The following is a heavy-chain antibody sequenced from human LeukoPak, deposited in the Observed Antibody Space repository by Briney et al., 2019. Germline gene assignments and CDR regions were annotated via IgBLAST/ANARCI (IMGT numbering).Heavy chain of an antibody. D-gene: IGHD6-13*01. CDR2: INHSGST. CDR1: GGSFSGSY. Sequence: PSETLSLTCAVYGGSFSGSYWSWIRQPPGKGLEWIGEINHSGSTNYNPSLKSRVTISVDTSKNQFSLKLSSVTAADTAVYYCARSTEYSSSWYRFPVLDYWGQGTLVTVSS. J-gene: IGHJ4*02. CDR3: ARSTEYSSSWYRFPVLDY. V-gene: IGHV4-34*01.